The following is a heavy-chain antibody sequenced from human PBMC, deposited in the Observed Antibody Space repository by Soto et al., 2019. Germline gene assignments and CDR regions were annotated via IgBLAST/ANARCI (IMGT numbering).Heavy chain of an antibody. CDR3: ACSRRPARLGPKGAIDY. J-gene: IGHJ4*02. Sequence: PGGSLRLSCATSGFTFSNYWMHWVRQVPGRGLVWVSRIDTDGSTTSYADFAKGRFTISRDNAKSTLSLQMNSLRAEDTAIYYCACSRRPARLGPKGAIDYWGRGTSVTVSS. V-gene: IGHV3-74*01. CDR1: GFTFSNYW. D-gene: IGHD2-15*01. CDR2: IDTDGSTT.